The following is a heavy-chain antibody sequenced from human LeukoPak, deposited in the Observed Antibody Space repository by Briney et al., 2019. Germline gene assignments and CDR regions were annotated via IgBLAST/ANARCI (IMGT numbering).Heavy chain of an antibody. Sequence: GGSLRLSCAASGFTFSSYGMHLVRQAPGKGLEWVAVISYDGSNKYYVDSVKGRFTISRDNSKNTLYLQMNSLRAEDTAVYYCAKDLPMDGGIDYWGQGTLVTVSS. CDR2: ISYDGSNK. CDR1: GFTFSSYG. J-gene: IGHJ4*02. V-gene: IGHV3-30*18. CDR3: AKDLPMDGGIDY. D-gene: IGHD3-16*01.